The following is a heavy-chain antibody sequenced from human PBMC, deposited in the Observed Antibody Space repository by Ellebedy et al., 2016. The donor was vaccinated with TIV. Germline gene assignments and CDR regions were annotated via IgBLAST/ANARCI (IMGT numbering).Heavy chain of an antibody. CDR2: INPSGCST. Sequence: AASVKVSCKASGYTFTSDFMHWVRQAPGQGLEWMGMINPSGCSTSYAQKFQGRVTMTRDTSTRTIYMELSSLRSEDTAVYYCARELMVYATKSGDYNGMDVWGQGTTVTVSS. V-gene: IGHV1-46*01. CDR1: GYTFTSDF. J-gene: IGHJ6*02. D-gene: IGHD2-8*01. CDR3: ARELMVYATKSGDYNGMDV.